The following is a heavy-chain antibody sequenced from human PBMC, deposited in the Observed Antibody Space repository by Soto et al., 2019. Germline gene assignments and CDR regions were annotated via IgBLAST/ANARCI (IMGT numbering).Heavy chain of an antibody. CDR3: AKGHDNYFYYGMDV. Sequence: QVQLVQSASEVKKPGSSVKVSCKTSGGTLSSFAISWVRQAPGQGLEWVGTFIPVVAMAKYGQNFQGRVTITADQSTNTLFMELSSLRYEDTAIYFCAKGHDNYFYYGMDVWGQGTTVTVSS. CDR1: GGTLSSFA. D-gene: IGHD1-1*01. CDR2: FIPVVAMA. J-gene: IGHJ6*02. V-gene: IGHV1-69*04.